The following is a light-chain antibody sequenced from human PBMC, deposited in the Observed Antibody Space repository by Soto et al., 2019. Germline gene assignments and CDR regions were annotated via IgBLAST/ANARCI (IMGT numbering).Light chain of an antibody. V-gene: IGKV1-33*01. CDR1: QDIGNF. Sequence: DLQMTQSPSSLSASVGDRVTITCQASQDIGNFLNWYQQKPGKAPKLLIYDAFNLQTGLPSRFSGRGSGTHFALSISSLQPEDSATYYCHQYDNVPQTFGQGTKLEIK. CDR3: HQYDNVPQT. CDR2: DAF. J-gene: IGKJ2*01.